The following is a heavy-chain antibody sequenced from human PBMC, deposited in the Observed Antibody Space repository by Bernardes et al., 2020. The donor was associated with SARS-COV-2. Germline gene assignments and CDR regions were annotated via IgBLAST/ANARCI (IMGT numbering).Heavy chain of an antibody. V-gene: IGHV3-73*01. D-gene: IGHD4-17*01. J-gene: IGHJ4*02. CDR2: IRSKPKGYAT. CDR3: TGDYLY. Sequence: GSLRLSCATSGFNFSGSAIQWVRQPSGRGLEWIGRIRSKPKGYATTYAASLKGRFVISRDDSRNTAYLQIHSLKVEDTAVYYCTGDYLYWDQGTLVSVSS. CDR1: GFNFSGSA.